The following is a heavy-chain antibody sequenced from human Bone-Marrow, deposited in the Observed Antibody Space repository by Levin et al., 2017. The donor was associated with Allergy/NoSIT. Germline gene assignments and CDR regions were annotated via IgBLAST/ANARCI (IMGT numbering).Heavy chain of an antibody. D-gene: IGHD6-13*01. CDR1: GFTFSSYW. CDR3: ARFRSKYSSSWYRGYYYGMDV. CDR2: INSDGSST. V-gene: IGHV3-74*01. J-gene: IGHJ6*02. Sequence: RTGGSLRLSCAASGFTFSSYWMHWVRQAPGKGLVWVSRINSDGSSTSYADSVKGRFTISRDNAKNTLYLQMNSLRAEDTAVYYCARFRSKYSSSWYRGYYYGMDVWGQGTTVTVSS.